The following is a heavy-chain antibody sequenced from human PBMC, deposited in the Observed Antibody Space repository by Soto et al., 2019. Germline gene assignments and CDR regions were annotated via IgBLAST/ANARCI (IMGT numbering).Heavy chain of an antibody. CDR3: ARDRKILTGYHSYYYYGMDV. Sequence: GSLRLSCAASGFTVSSNYMSWVRQAPGKGLEWVSVIYSGGSTYYADSVKGRFTISRDNSKNTLYLQMNSLRAEDTAVYYCARDRKILTGYHSYYYYGMDVWGQGTTVTVSS. D-gene: IGHD3-9*01. CDR2: IYSGGST. V-gene: IGHV3-53*01. J-gene: IGHJ6*02. CDR1: GFTVSSNY.